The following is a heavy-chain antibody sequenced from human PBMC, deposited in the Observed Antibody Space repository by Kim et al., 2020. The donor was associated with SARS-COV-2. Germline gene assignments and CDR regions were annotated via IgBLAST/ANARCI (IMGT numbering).Heavy chain of an antibody. Sequence: VVSLRLSCSASGFTFSSYSINWVRQAPGKGLDWVSSISSSSSYIYYAEYVKGRVTISRDNAKNSLYLQMNSLRAEDTAVYYCARHRDHRSGWPSGGYWGPGTLVTVSS. CDR3: ARHRDHRSGWPSGGY. D-gene: IGHD6-19*01. V-gene: IGHV3-21*01. J-gene: IGHJ4*02. CDR2: ISSSSSYI. CDR1: GFTFSSYS.